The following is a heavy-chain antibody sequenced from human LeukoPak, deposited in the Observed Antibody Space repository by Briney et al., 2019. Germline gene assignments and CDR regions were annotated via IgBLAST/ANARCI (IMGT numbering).Heavy chain of an antibody. J-gene: IGHJ4*02. CDR2: ISDGGGGT. V-gene: IGHV3-23*01. CDR3: AKLRSGSPQFSNFDY. D-gene: IGHD3-10*01. Sequence: GGSLRLSCAASGFTFSSYGMSWVRQAPGRGLEWVSTISDGGGGTYYADSVKGRFSISRDNSKNTLYLQMNSLRAEDTAVYYCAKLRSGSPQFSNFDYWGQGTLVTVPS. CDR1: GFTFSSYG.